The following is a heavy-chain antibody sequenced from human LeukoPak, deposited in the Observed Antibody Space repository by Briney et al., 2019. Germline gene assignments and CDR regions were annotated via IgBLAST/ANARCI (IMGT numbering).Heavy chain of an antibody. CDR2: IKQDGSEK. CDR1: GFTVSSNY. CDR3: ARGRVGPYYFDY. Sequence: GGSLRLSCAASGFTVSSNYMSWVRQAPGKGLEWVANIKQDGSEKYYVDSVKGRFTISRDNAKNSLYLQMNSLRAEDTAVYYCARGRVGPYYFDYWGQGTLVTVSS. D-gene: IGHD1-26*01. J-gene: IGHJ4*02. V-gene: IGHV3-7*01.